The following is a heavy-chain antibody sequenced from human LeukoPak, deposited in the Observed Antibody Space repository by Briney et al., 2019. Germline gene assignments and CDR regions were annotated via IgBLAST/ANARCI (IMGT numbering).Heavy chain of an antibody. CDR3: ARGDCSGGSCFLPEYFQH. Sequence: GGSLRLSCAASGITFRSYGMHWVRQAPGKGLEWVAVISYDGSHKYYADSVKGRFSISRDNSKNTLHLQMNSLRADDTAVYYCARGDCSGGSCFLPEYFQHWGQGTLVTVSS. CDR2: ISYDGSHK. CDR1: GITFRSYG. J-gene: IGHJ1*01. V-gene: IGHV3-30*03. D-gene: IGHD2-15*01.